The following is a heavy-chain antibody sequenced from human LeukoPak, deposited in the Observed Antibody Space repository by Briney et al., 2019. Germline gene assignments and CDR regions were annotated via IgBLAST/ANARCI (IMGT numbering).Heavy chain of an antibody. D-gene: IGHD1-26*01. Sequence: PGGPLRLSCAASGFTFNNYAMGWVRQTPGKGLEWVSGITGNGRSTYYADSVKGRFTISRDNSKNTLYLQVNSLRAEDTAAYFCAKSGTMGATRFDWYFDLWGRGTQVIVSS. CDR3: AKSGTMGATRFDWYFDL. CDR1: GFTFNNYA. J-gene: IGHJ2*01. V-gene: IGHV3-23*01. CDR2: ITGNGRST.